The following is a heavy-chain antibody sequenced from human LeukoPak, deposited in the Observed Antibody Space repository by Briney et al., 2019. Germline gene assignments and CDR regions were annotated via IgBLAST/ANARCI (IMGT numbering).Heavy chain of an antibody. D-gene: IGHD3-10*01. J-gene: IGHJ3*02. CDR1: GFSFNNYG. CDR2: IIYDGYYK. V-gene: IGHV3-30*03. CDR3: ARARDYGSGRANAFDI. Sequence: GRSLRLSCAASGFSFNNYGMHWVRQAPGKGLEWVALIIYDGYYKYYADSVTGRFTISRDDSKNTLYLQVNSLRAEDTAVYYCARARDYGSGRANAFDIWGQGTMVTVSS.